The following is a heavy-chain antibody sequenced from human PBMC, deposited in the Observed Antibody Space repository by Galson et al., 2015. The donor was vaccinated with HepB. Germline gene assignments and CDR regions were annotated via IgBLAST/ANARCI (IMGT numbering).Heavy chain of an antibody. CDR3: MKDYGTSSQTRLDS. D-gene: IGHD6-6*01. CDR2: IAANGDST. Sequence: SLRLSCAASGFTFSNFNMHWVRQAPGKGLECVSVIAANGDSTHYADSVKGRFTISRDNSKSTVHLQMSSLRVEDTAFYYCMKDYGTSSQTRLDSWGQGILVTVSS. J-gene: IGHJ4*02. V-gene: IGHV3-64D*06. CDR1: GFTFSNFN.